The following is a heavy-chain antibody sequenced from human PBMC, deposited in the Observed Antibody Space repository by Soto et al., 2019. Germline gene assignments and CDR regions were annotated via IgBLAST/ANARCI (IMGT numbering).Heavy chain of an antibody. CDR1: GYTFTSYG. CDR3: ARGGILRYFDWSLGDWFDP. Sequence: GASVKVSCKASGYTFTSYGISWVRQAPGQGLEWMGWISAYNGNTNYAQKLQGRVTMTTDTSTSTAYMELRSLRSDDTAVYYCARGGILRYFDWSLGDWFDPWGQGTLVTVSS. V-gene: IGHV1-18*01. D-gene: IGHD3-9*01. CDR2: ISAYNGNT. J-gene: IGHJ5*02.